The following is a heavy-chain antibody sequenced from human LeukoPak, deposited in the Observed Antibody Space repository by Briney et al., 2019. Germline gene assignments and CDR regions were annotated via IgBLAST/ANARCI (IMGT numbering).Heavy chain of an antibody. CDR1: GFTFSSYW. V-gene: IGHV3-7*03. Sequence: GGSLRLSCAASGFTFSSYWMSWVRQAPGKGLEWVANIKQDGSEKYYVDSVKGRFTISRDNAKNSLYLQMNSLRAEDTAVYYCARGLGGPLTKRRWLQSARFDYWGQGTLVTVSS. J-gene: IGHJ4*02. D-gene: IGHD5-24*01. CDR2: IKQDGSEK. CDR3: ARGLGGPLTKRRWLQSARFDY.